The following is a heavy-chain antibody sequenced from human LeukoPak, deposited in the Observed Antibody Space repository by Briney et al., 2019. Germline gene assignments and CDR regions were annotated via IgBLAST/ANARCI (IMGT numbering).Heavy chain of an antibody. CDR2: ISAYNGNT. Sequence: ASVKVSCKASGYTFTSYGISWVRQAPGQGLEWMGWISAYNGNTNYAQKLQGRVTMTTDTSTSTAYMELRSLRSDDTAVYYCARDLYYYDSSGYYVDYWGQGTLVTVSS. CDR1: GYTFTSYG. D-gene: IGHD3-22*01. V-gene: IGHV1-18*01. J-gene: IGHJ4*02. CDR3: ARDLYYYDSSGYYVDY.